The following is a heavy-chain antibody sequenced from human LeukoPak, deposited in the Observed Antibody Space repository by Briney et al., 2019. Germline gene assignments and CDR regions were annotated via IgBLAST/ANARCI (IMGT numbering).Heavy chain of an antibody. V-gene: IGHV1-69*13. CDR1: GGTFSSYA. CDR2: IIPIFGTA. Sequence: ASVKVSCKASGGTFSSYAISWVRQAPGQGLEWMGGIIPIFGTANYAQKFQGRVTITADESTSTAYMELSSLRSDDTAVYYCARDSGDYGDYSPEFDYWGQGTLVTVSS. J-gene: IGHJ4*02. CDR3: ARDSGDYGDYSPEFDY. D-gene: IGHD4-17*01.